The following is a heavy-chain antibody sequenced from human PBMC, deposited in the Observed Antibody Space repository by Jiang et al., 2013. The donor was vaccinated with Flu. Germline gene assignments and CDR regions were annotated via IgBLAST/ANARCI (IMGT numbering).Heavy chain of an antibody. J-gene: IGHJ5*02. CDR3: ARDLRNNWFDP. Sequence: KVSCKASGYSFTYYAIHWVRQAPGQRPECMGWINAGNGNTKYSQKFQGRLTITRDTSASTVYMELTSLTSEDTSVYYCARDLRNNWFDPWGQGTLVTVSS. V-gene: IGHV1-3*01. CDR1: GYSFTYYA. CDR2: INAGNGNT.